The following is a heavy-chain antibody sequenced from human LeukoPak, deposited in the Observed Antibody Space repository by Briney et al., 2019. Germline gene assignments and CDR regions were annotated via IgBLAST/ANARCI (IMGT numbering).Heavy chain of an antibody. J-gene: IGHJ4*02. D-gene: IGHD2-8*02. V-gene: IGHV3-15*01. CDR1: GFTFSNAW. Sequence: NPGGSLRLSCAASGFTFSNAWMSWVRQAPGKGLEWVGRIKSKTDGGTTDYAAPVKGRFTISRDDSKNTLYLQMNSLRAEDTAVYYCAKDNRAVVYGIFDYWGQGTLVTVSS. CDR3: AKDNRAVVYGIFDY. CDR2: IKSKTDGGTT.